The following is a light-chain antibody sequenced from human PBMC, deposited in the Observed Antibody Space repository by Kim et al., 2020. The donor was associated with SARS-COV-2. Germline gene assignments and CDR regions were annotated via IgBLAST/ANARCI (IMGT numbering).Light chain of an antibody. J-gene: IGLJ1*01. CDR1: KLGNKY. V-gene: IGLV3-1*01. Sequence: PGQTASITCSGDKLGNKYACWYQQKTGQSTVLIIYQDNKRPSGIPERFSGSNSGNTATLTISGTQAVDEAVYYCQAWDSSTAFYVFGTGTKVTVL. CDR2: QDN. CDR3: QAWDSSTAFYV.